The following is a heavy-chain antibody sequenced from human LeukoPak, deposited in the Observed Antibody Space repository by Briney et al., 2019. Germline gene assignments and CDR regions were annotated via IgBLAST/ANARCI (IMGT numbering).Heavy chain of an antibody. CDR3: ARHGFYGDSARRKFDP. Sequence: ASETLSLTCTVYNGSFSGYYWSWIRQPPGTGLEWIGEISHSGYTNLNPSLKSRLTISLDTSKNHFSLRLTSPTAADTAVYYCARHGFYGDSARRKFDPWGQGTLVTVSS. CDR1: NGSFSGYY. D-gene: IGHD4-17*01. J-gene: IGHJ5*02. V-gene: IGHV4-34*01. CDR2: ISHSGYT.